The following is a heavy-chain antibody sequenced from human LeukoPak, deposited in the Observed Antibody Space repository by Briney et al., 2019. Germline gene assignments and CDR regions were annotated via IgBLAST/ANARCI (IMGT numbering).Heavy chain of an antibody. V-gene: IGHV1-18*01. J-gene: IGHJ4*02. CDR3: ARDSSAASNFWSGYRRPYFDY. CDR2: ISAYNGNT. CDR1: GYTFTSYG. D-gene: IGHD3-3*01. Sequence: ASVKVSCKASGYTFTSYGISWVRQAPGQGLEWMGWISAYNGNTNYAQKLQGRVTMTTDTSTSTAYMELRSLRSDDTAVYYCARDSSAASNFWSGYRRPYFDYWGQGTLVTVSS.